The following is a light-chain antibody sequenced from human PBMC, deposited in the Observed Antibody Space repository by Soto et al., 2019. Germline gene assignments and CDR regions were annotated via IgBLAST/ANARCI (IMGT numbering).Light chain of an antibody. CDR2: EVS. Sequence: QSALTQPASVSGSPGQSIIISCTGTSSDVGAYNYVSWYQQHPGKAPKLMIYEVSNRPSGVSNRFSASKSGNTASLTISGLQAEDEADYYCSSHSSSSTPYVLGSGTKVTVL. J-gene: IGLJ1*01. CDR3: SSHSSSSTPYV. CDR1: SSDVGAYNY. V-gene: IGLV2-14*01.